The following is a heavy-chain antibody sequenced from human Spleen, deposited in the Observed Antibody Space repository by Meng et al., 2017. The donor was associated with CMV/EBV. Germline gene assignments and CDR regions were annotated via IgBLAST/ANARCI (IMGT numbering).Heavy chain of an antibody. CDR3: ARVIALAGAVRWFDP. V-gene: IGHV4-34*01. Sequence: SETLSLTCAVYGESFSGYYWSWIRQPPGEALEWIGGIYHSGSTNYNPSLKSRVTISVDTSKNQFSLKLTSVTAADTAVYYCARVIALAGAVRWFDPWGQGTLVTVSS. CDR2: IYHSGST. D-gene: IGHD6-19*01. J-gene: IGHJ5*02. CDR1: GESFSGYY.